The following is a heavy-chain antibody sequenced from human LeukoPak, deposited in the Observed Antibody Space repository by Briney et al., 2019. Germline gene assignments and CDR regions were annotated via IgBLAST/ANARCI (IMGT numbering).Heavy chain of an antibody. CDR2: INHSGST. V-gene: IGHV4-34*01. D-gene: IGHD5-18*01. J-gene: IGHJ6*02. Sequence: SETLSLTCAVYGGSFSGYYWSWIRQPPGKGLEWIGEINHSGSTNYNPSLKSRVTISVDTSKNQFSLKLSSVTAADTAVYYCARGPSTRSRGGYSYGPAFLPYYHYGMDVWGQGTTVTVSS. CDR3: ARGPSTRSRGGYSYGPAFLPYYHYGMDV. CDR1: GGSFSGYY.